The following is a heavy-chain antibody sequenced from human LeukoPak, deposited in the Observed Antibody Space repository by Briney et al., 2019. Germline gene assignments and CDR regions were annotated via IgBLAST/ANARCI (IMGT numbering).Heavy chain of an antibody. CDR3: ASGSDSSGYYPVSFDY. J-gene: IGHJ4*02. CDR1: GFTFSTYT. CDR2: ISSSSSYI. V-gene: IGHV3-21*01. D-gene: IGHD3-22*01. Sequence: GGSLRLSCAPSGFTFSTYTMNWVRQAPGKGLEWVSSISSSSSYIYYADSVKGRFTISSDNAKNSLYLQMNSLRAEDTAVYYCASGSDSSGYYPVSFDYWGQGTLVTVSS.